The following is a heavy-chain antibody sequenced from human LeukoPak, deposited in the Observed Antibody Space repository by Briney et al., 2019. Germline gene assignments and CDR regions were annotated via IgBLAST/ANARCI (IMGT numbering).Heavy chain of an antibody. CDR3: SREGAVVLPIAATTDAFDI. V-gene: IGHV3-74*01. D-gene: IGHD2-15*01. Sequence: GGSLRLSCVASGFTFSSYWMHWVRQAPGKGLVWVSRINGDGSSPSYADSVKGRFTISRDNAKNALYLQMNSLRAEDTAVYYCSREGAVVLPIAATTDAFDILGQGTMVTVSS. CDR2: INGDGSSP. J-gene: IGHJ3*02. CDR1: GFTFSSYW.